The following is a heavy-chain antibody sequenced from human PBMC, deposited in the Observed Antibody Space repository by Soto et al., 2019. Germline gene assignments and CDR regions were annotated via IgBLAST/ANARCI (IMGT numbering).Heavy chain of an antibody. Sequence: QVQLVQSGAEVKKPGASVKVSCKASGYTFNNNYGISWVRQAPGQGLEWMGWINVYNGNTNYAQKVQGRVTMTTDTSTTTVYMELRSLRSDDTAVYYCATTSGDDLYGGYDYWGQGTLVIVSS. CDR3: ATTSGDDLYGGYDY. V-gene: IGHV1-18*01. CDR2: INVYNGNT. D-gene: IGHD5-12*01. CDR1: GYTFNNNYG. J-gene: IGHJ4*02.